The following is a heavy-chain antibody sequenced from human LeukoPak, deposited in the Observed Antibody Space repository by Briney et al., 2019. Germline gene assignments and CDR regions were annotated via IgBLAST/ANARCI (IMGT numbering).Heavy chain of an antibody. CDR1: GFTFSSHA. CDR3: AREQWLGFDY. Sequence: GGSLRLTCVASGFTFSSHAMSWVRQAPGMGLEWVSTISSSGGSTYYAGSVKGRFTISRDNSKNTLYLQMNSLRAEDTAVYYCAREQWLGFDYWGQGTLVTVSS. CDR2: ISSSGGST. J-gene: IGHJ4*02. D-gene: IGHD6-19*01. V-gene: IGHV3-23*01.